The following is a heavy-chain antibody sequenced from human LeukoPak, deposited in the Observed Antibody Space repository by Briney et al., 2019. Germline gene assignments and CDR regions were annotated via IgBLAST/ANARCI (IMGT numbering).Heavy chain of an antibody. D-gene: IGHD5-24*01. Sequence: SQTLSLTCAISGDSVSSNSAAWNWIRQSPSRGLEWLGRTYYRSKWYNDYAVSVKSRITIDPDTSKNQFSLQLNSVTPEDTAVYYCARAGGDGYNLDYYYGMDVWGQGTTVTVSS. J-gene: IGHJ6*02. V-gene: IGHV6-1*01. CDR1: GDSVSSNSAA. CDR2: TYYRSKWYN. CDR3: ARAGGDGYNLDYYYGMDV.